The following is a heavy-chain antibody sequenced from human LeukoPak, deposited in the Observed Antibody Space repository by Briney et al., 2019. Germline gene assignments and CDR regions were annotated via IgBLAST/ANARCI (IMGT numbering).Heavy chain of an antibody. J-gene: IGHJ5*02. CDR2: INTDGSTT. D-gene: IGHD6-13*01. CDR3: ARDITSIEAAP. V-gene: IGHV3-74*01. CDR1: GFTFSSYW. Sequence: GGSLRLSCAASGFTFSSYWMHWVRQAPGKGLVWVSRINTDGSTTYYAGSVKGRFTISSDNAKNTLYLQMNSLRAEDTAVYYCARDITSIEAAPWGQGTLVTVSS.